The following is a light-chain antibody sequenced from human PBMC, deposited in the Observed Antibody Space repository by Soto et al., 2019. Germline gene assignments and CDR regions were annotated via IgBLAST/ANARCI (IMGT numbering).Light chain of an antibody. J-gene: IGKJ4*01. V-gene: IGKV4-1*01. CDR3: QQYYSSSLT. Sequence: DIVMTQSPDSLAVSLGERATIKCRSSQTILKSSIKKNSLAWYQQKPGQPPRLLIYWASTRDSGVPDRFSGSGSWTDFTLTITRLQAEAVAVYYCQQYYSSSLTFGGGTKVEIK. CDR1: QTILKSSIKKNS. CDR2: WAS.